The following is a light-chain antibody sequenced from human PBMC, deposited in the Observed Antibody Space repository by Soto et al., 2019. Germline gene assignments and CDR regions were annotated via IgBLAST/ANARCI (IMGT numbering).Light chain of an antibody. CDR2: GAS. J-gene: IGKJ1*01. CDR3: QHYNNWPPWT. V-gene: IGKV3-15*01. Sequence: EIVMTQSPATLSVSPGERATLSCRASQSVSSNLAWYQQKPGQAPRLLIYGASTSATGIPARFSGSGSGTVFTLTINSLQSEDFAVYYCQHYNNWPPWTFGQGTKVEIK. CDR1: QSVSSN.